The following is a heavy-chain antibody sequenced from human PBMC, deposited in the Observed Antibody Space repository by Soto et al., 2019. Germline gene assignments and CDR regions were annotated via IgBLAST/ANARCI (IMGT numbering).Heavy chain of an antibody. J-gene: IGHJ6*02. D-gene: IGHD6-6*01. CDR3: ARDRLAARPYGMDV. CDR2: INPSGGST. V-gene: IGHV1-46*01. CDR1: GYTFTSYY. Sequence: QVQLVQSGAEVKKPGASVKVSCKASGYTFTSYYMHWVRQAPGQGLEWMGIINPSGGSTSYAQKCQGRGTMSRDTSTSTVYMELSSLRSEDTAVYYCARDRLAARPYGMDVWGQGTTVTVSS.